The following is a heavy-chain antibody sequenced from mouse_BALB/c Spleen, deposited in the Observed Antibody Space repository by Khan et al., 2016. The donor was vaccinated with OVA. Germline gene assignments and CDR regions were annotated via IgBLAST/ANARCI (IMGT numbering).Heavy chain of an antibody. CDR2: INTSTGYT. V-gene: IGHV1-7*01. J-gene: IGHJ2*01. CDR1: GYTFINYW. Sequence: VQLQQSGAELAKPGASVKMSCKASGYTFINYWIIWVKQRPGQGLEWIGYINTSTGYTEYNQNFKDKATLPADKYSSTASLQLSSLTSEDSAVYYCARRGRRGDFDYWGQGTTLTVSS. CDR3: ARRGRRGDFDY.